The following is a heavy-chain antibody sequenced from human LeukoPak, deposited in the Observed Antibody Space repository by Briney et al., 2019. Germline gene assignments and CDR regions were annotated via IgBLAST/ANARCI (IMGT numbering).Heavy chain of an antibody. CDR2: ISYDGSNK. V-gene: IGHV3-30*18. J-gene: IGHJ6*02. CDR1: GFTVSSNY. CDR3: AKEEGDIVVVVAGPYYYYGMDV. Sequence: GGSLRLSCAASGFTVSSNYMSWVRQAPGKGLEWVAVISYDGSNKYYADSVKGRFTISRDNSKNTLYLQMNSLRAEDTAVYYCAKEEGDIVVVVAGPYYYYGMDVWGQGTTVTVSS. D-gene: IGHD2-15*01.